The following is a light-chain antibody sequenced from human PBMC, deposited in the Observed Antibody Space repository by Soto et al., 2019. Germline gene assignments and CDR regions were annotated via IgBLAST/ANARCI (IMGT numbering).Light chain of an antibody. CDR2: GAS. J-gene: IGKJ2*01. CDR3: QQYGGSPRT. CDR1: QSVSSSY. V-gene: IGKV3-20*01. Sequence: EIVLTQSPGTLSLSPGERATLSCRASQSVSSSYLAWYQQKPGQAPRLLIYGASSRATGIPARFSGRGSGTDFTITISRLEPEDFAVYYCQQYGGSPRTFGQGTKLEIK.